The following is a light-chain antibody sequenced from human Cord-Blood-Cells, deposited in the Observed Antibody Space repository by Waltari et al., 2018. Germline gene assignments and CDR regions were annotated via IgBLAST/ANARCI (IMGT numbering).Light chain of an antibody. CDR1: SSNIGAGYD. V-gene: IGLV1-40*01. CDR3: QSYDSSLCGSVV. J-gene: IGLJ2*01. CDR2: GNS. Sequence: QSVLTQPPSVSGAPGQRVTISCTGSSSNIGAGYDVHWYQQLPGTAPKLLIFGNSNRPSGVPDRFSGSKSGTSASLAITGLQTEDAADYYCQSYDSSLCGSVVFGGGTKLTVL.